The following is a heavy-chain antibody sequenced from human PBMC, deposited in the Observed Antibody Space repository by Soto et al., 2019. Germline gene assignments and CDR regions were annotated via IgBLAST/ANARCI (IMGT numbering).Heavy chain of an antibody. CDR1: GGSISSYS. Sequence: SETLSLTCTVSGGSISSYSWSWIRQPPGKGLEWIGYIYYSGSTNYNPSLKSRVTISVDTSKNQFSLKLSSVTAADTAVYYCERGFILAAFHIWGQGIMVTVSS. J-gene: IGHJ3*02. V-gene: IGHV4-59*01. CDR2: IYYSGST. D-gene: IGHD2-21*01. CDR3: ERGFILAAFHI.